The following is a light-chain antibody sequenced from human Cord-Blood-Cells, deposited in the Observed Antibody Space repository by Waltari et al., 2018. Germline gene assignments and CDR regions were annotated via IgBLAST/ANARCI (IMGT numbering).Light chain of an antibody. J-gene: IGKJ4*01. CDR3: QQSYSTPLT. CDR1: QSISSY. CDR2: AAS. Sequence: DIQMTQSPSSLSASVGDRVTITCRASQSISSYLNWYQQKPGKAPKLLIYAASSLQSGVPSSFSGSASGTDFTLTISILQPEDFATYYCQQSYSTPLTFGGGTKVEIK. V-gene: IGKV1-39*01.